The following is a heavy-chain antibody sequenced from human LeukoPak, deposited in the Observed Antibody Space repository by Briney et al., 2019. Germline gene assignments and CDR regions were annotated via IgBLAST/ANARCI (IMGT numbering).Heavy chain of an antibody. V-gene: IGHV3-23*01. CDR3: AKDRDSGSYQSY. J-gene: IGHJ4*02. D-gene: IGHD1-26*01. CDR1: GFTFSSYW. CDR2: ISGSGGST. Sequence: QPGGSLRLSCTASGFTFSSYWMSWVRQAPGKGLEWVSAISGSGGSTYYADSVKGRFTISRDNSKNTLYLQMNSLRAEDTAVYYCAKDRDSGSYQSYWGQGTLVTVSS.